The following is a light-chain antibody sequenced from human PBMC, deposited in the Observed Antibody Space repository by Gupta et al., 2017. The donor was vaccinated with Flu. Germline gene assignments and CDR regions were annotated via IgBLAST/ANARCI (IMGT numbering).Light chain of an antibody. CDR1: SLRSYS. V-gene: IGLV3-19*01. Sequence: GQSVRITCQGDSLRSYSASWFQQKPGQAPVLVIYGTNNRPSGIPDRLSGSTSGNTASLTITGAQAEDEADYYCNSRDSSGNHWVFGGGTKLTVL. J-gene: IGLJ3*02. CDR2: GTN. CDR3: NSRDSSGNHWV.